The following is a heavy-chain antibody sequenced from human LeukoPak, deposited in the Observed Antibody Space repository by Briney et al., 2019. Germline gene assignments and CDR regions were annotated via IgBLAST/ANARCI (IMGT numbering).Heavy chain of an antibody. J-gene: IGHJ5*02. V-gene: IGHV1-2*02. Sequence: GASVKVSCKASGYTFTGYYMHWVRQAPGQGLEWMGWINPNSGGTNYAQKFQGRVTMTRDTSISTAYMKLSRLRSDDTAVYYCARDYRGSSSKYNWFDPWGQGTLVTVPS. CDR2: INPNSGGT. CDR1: GYTFTGYY. CDR3: ARDYRGSSSKYNWFDP. D-gene: IGHD6-13*01.